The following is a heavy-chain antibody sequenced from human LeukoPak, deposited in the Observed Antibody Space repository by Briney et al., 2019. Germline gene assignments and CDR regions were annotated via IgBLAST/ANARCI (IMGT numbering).Heavy chain of an antibody. CDR3: ARAPSGLDY. Sequence: GGSLRLSCAVSGFTLSDHNMDWVRQAPGKGLEWVGRTTNKAHSYTTEYAASVKGRFTISRDDSQNSLYLQMNSLKTEDTAVYYCARAPSGLDYWGQGILVTVS. V-gene: IGHV3-72*01. D-gene: IGHD2-15*01. CDR2: TTNKAHSYTT. CDR1: GFTLSDHN. J-gene: IGHJ4*02.